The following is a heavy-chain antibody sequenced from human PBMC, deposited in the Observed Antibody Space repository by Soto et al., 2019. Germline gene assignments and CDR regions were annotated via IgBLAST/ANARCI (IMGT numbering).Heavy chain of an antibody. D-gene: IGHD3-9*01. V-gene: IGHV4-30-4*01. CDR1: GGSISSGDYY. J-gene: IGHJ5*02. Sequence: SETLSLTCTVSGGSISSGDYYWSWIRQPPGKGLEWIGYIYYSGSTYYNPSLKSRVTISVDTSKNQFSLKLSSVTAADTAVYYCARDQRGSYYDILTGYYRVYNWFDPWGQGTLVTVS. CDR3: ARDQRGSYYDILTGYYRVYNWFDP. CDR2: IYYSGST.